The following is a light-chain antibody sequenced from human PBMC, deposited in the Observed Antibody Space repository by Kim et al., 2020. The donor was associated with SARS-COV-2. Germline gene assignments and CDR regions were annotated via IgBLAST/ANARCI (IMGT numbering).Light chain of an antibody. V-gene: IGKV1-16*02. CDR1: QGINHY. CDR3: QQYATYPYT. CDR2: DAS. J-gene: IGKJ2*01. Sequence: SASVGGRVTITGRASQGINHYLAWFQQKAGEAPKSLIYDASSLHSGVPSKFSGSGSGTDFTLTISSLQPEDFATYYCQQYATYPYTFGQGTKLEI.